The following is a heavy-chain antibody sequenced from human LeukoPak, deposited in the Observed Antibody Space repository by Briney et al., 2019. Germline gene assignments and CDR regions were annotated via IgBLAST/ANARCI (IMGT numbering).Heavy chain of an antibody. D-gene: IGHD3/OR15-3a*01. CDR3: ARDRDYYFDY. CDR1: GFTYSHNG. CDR2: IYSGGST. Sequence: GGSLRLSCVASGFTYSHNGMHWVRQAPGKGLEWVSVIYSGGSTYYADSVKGRFTISRDNSKNTLYLQMNSLRAEDTAVYYCARDRDYYFDYWGQGTLVTVSS. V-gene: IGHV3-53*01. J-gene: IGHJ4*02.